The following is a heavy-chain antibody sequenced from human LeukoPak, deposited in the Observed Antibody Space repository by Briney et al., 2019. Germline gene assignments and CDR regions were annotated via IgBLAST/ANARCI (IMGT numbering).Heavy chain of an antibody. J-gene: IGHJ6*02. V-gene: IGHV1-18*01. Sequence: ASVKVSCKASGYTFTSYGISWVGQAPGQGLEWMGWISAYNGNTNYAQKLQGRVTMTTDTSTSTAYMELRSLRSDDTAVYYCARVGVLRFLEWLSPTLYGMDVWGQGTTVTVSS. CDR3: ARVGVLRFLEWLSPTLYGMDV. D-gene: IGHD3-3*01. CDR2: ISAYNGNT. CDR1: GYTFTSYG.